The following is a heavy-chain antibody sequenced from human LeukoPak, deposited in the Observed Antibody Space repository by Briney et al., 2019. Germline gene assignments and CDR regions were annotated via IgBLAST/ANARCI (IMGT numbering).Heavy chain of an antibody. Sequence: SETLSLTCAVYGGSFSGYYWSWIRQPPGKGLEWIGSIYYSGSTYYNPSLKSRVTISVDTSKNQFSLKLSSVTTADTAVYYCARGLYNYGHGDYWGQGTLVTVSS. CDR2: IYYSGST. CDR1: GGSFSGYY. CDR3: ARGLYNYGHGDY. V-gene: IGHV4-34*01. D-gene: IGHD5-18*01. J-gene: IGHJ4*02.